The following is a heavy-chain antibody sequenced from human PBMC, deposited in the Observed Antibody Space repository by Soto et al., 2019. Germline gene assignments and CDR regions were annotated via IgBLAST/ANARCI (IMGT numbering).Heavy chain of an antibody. Sequence: PGESLKISCNTAGYTFSGHWISWVRQVRGRGLQWMGNIEPSDSYINYNPSFRGHVTFSVDKSSSTAYLHWSSLGPSDPATYYCARHGAPIWLGYSGPGTLVTVSS. D-gene: IGHD6-19*01. V-gene: IGHV5-10-1*01. CDR1: GYTFSGHW. CDR2: IEPSDSYI. J-gene: IGHJ1*01. CDR3: ARHGAPIWLGY.